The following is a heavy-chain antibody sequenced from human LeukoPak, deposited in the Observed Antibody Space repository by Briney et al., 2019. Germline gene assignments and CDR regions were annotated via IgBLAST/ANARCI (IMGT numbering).Heavy chain of an antibody. V-gene: IGHV1-46*01. J-gene: IGHJ4*02. D-gene: IGHD4-11*01. Sequence: ASVKVSYKASGYTFINYYMHWVRQAPGQGLEWMAIINPSADSTSYAQKFQGRVTLTRDTSTSTVYMELSSLRSEDTAMYYCARDGGNYAFDSWGQGTLVTVSS. CDR2: INPSADST. CDR1: GYTFINYY. CDR3: ARDGGNYAFDS.